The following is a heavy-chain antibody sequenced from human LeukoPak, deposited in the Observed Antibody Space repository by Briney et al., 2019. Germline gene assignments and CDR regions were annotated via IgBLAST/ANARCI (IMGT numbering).Heavy chain of an antibody. CDR1: GYTFTSYY. CDR2: INPSGGST. J-gene: IGHJ4*02. D-gene: IGHD2-2*01. CDR3: ARDTTQNVYCSSTSCYLAPFDY. V-gene: IGHV1-46*01. Sequence: ASVKVSCKASGYTFTSYYMHWVRQAPGQGLEWMVIINPSGGSTSYAQKFQGRVTMTRDTSTSTVYMELSSLRSEDTAVYYCARDTTQNVYCSSTSCYLAPFDYWGQGTLVTVSS.